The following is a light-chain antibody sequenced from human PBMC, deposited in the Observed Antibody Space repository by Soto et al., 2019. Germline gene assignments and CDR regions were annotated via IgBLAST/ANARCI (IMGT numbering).Light chain of an antibody. Sequence: EVVMTQSPASLSASPGERVTLSCRASQNIRSSLAWYQQKPGQAPRLLIYGVSTRATDIPARFSGSGSGTEFTLTISSLQSEDFAVYYCQQYNNWPPTWTFGQGTKVDIK. V-gene: IGKV3-15*01. CDR1: QNIRSS. J-gene: IGKJ1*01. CDR3: QQYNNWPPTWT. CDR2: GVS.